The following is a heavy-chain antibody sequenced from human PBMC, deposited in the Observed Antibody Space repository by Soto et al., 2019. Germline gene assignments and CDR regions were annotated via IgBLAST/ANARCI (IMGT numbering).Heavy chain of an antibody. CDR1: GFTFSSYA. CDR2: ISGRGGST. Sequence: EVQLLESGGGLVQPGGSLRLSCAASGFTFSSYAMSWVRQAPGKGLEWVSGISGRGGSTYYADSVKGRFTISRDNSKNTLYLQMNSLRAEDTAVSYCAKGPLYGDYVSGWGQGTLVTVSS. CDR3: AKGPLYGDYVSG. V-gene: IGHV3-23*01. J-gene: IGHJ4*02. D-gene: IGHD4-17*01.